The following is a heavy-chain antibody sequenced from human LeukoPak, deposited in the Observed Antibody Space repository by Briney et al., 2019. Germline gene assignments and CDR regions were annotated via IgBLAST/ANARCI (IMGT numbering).Heavy chain of an antibody. CDR2: ISSSSSYI. Sequence: GGSLRLSCAASGFTFSSYSMNWVRQAPGKGLEWVSSISSSSSYIYYADSVKGRFTISRDNAKNSLYLQMNSLRAEDTAVYYCARSGVYITTVRVPSGGMDVWGQGTTVTVSS. CDR3: ARSGVYITTVRVPSGGMDV. D-gene: IGHD3-10*01. CDR1: GFTFSSYS. J-gene: IGHJ6*02. V-gene: IGHV3-21*01.